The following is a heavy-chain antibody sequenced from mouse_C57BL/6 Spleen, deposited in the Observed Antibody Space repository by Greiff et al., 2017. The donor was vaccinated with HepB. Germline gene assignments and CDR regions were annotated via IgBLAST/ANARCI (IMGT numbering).Heavy chain of an antibody. Sequence: EVKLVESGPGLVKPSQSLSLTCSVTGYSITSGYYWNWIRQFPGNKLEWMGYISYDGSNNYNPSLKNRISITRDTSKNQFFLKLNSVTTEDTATYYCASPNYYGSSWYFDVWGTGTTVTVSS. CDR2: ISYDGSN. CDR3: ASPNYYGSSWYFDV. V-gene: IGHV3-6*01. CDR1: GYSITSGYY. J-gene: IGHJ1*03. D-gene: IGHD1-1*01.